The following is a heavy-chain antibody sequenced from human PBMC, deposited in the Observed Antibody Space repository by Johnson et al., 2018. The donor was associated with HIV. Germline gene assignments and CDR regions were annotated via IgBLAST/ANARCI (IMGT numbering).Heavy chain of an antibody. V-gene: IGHV3-30*03. CDR2: ISSDGSSK. CDR3: ARTVYSTSYLDAFGI. Sequence: QVQLVESGGGVVQPGRSLRLSCAASGFTFTHYAMDWVRQAPGKGLEWVAVISSDGSSKNYADSVKGRFTISRDNSKNTLSLQMNSLRPEDTAVYYCARTVYSTSYLDAFGIWGQGTMVTVSS. J-gene: IGHJ3*02. D-gene: IGHD2-2*01. CDR1: GFTFTHYA.